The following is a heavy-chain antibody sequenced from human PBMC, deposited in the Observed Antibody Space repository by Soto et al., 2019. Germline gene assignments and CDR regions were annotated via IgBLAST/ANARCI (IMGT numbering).Heavy chain of an antibody. CDR3: AKVEYRNRYYDFWSGYWNFDY. Sequence: ETLSLTCTVSGGSISDISYCWGWVRQAPGKGLEWVSAISGSGGSTYYADSVKGRFTISRDNSKNTLYLQMNSLRAEDTAVYYCAKVEYRNRYYDFWSGYWNFDYWGQGTLVTVSS. D-gene: IGHD3-3*01. CDR1: GGSISDISYC. V-gene: IGHV3-23*01. J-gene: IGHJ4*02. CDR2: ISGSGGST.